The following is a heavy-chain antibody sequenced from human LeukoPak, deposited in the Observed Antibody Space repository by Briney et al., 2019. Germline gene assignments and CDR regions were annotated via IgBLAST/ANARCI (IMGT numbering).Heavy chain of an antibody. CDR3: AKCLYYDSSGYYLNADY. J-gene: IGHJ4*02. Sequence: GGSLRLSCAASGFTFSSYAMSWVRQAPGKGLEWVSAISGSGGSTYYADSVKGRFTISRDNSKNTLYLQMNSLRAEDTAVYYCAKCLYYDSSGYYLNADYWGQGTLVTVFS. CDR2: ISGSGGST. V-gene: IGHV3-23*01. CDR1: GFTFSSYA. D-gene: IGHD3-22*01.